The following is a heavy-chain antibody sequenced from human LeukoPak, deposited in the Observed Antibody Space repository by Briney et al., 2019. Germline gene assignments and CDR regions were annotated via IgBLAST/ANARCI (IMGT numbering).Heavy chain of an antibody. CDR1: GGSISSYY. D-gene: IGHD6-19*01. Sequence: PSETLSLTCTVSGGSISSYYWSWIRQPPGKGLEWIGYIYYSGSTNYNPSLKSRVTISVDTSKNQFSLKLSSVTAADTAVYYCARAAWGAIAVALYFDYWGQGTLVTVSS. V-gene: IGHV4-59*01. CDR2: IYYSGST. J-gene: IGHJ4*02. CDR3: ARAAWGAIAVALYFDY.